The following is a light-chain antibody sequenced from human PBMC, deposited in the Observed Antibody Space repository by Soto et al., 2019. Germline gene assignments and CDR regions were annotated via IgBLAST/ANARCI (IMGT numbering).Light chain of an antibody. CDR3: QVWDTMTDHPV. CDR2: DNS. Sequence: SYELTQPPSVSVAPGQTARITCGGNNIATKRVHWYQQRPGQAPVLVVYDNSDRPSGITERFSGSNSGNTATLTVSRVDAGDEADYYCQVWDTMTDHPVFGGGTQLTVL. V-gene: IGLV3-21*02. CDR1: NIATKR. J-gene: IGLJ7*01.